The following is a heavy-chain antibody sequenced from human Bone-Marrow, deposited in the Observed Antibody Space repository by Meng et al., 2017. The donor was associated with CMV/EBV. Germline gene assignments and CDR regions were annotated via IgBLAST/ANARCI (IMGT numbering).Heavy chain of an antibody. Sequence: SVKVSCKASGGTFSSYAISWVRQAPGQGLEWMGGIIPIFGTANYAQKFQGRVTITTDESTSTAYMELSSLRSEDTAVYYCARDRGGITYDAFDIWGQGTMVTVSS. V-gene: IGHV1-69*05. D-gene: IGHD3-16*01. J-gene: IGHJ3*02. CDR2: IIPIFGTA. CDR3: ARDRGGITYDAFDI. CDR1: GGTFSSYA.